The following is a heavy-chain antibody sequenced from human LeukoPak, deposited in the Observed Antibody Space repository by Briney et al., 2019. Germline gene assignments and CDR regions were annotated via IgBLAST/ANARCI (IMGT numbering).Heavy chain of an antibody. J-gene: IGHJ4*02. D-gene: IGHD3-10*01. CDR3: ARRMVRGVTDHFDY. V-gene: IGHV5-51*01. CDR1: GYSFTNYW. Sequence: GESLKISCKASGYSFTNYWIGWVRQMPGKGLEWMGIIYPGDSDTRYSPSFQGQVTISADKAISTAYLQWSSLKASDTAMYYCARRMVRGVTDHFDYWGQGTLVTVSS. CDR2: IYPGDSDT.